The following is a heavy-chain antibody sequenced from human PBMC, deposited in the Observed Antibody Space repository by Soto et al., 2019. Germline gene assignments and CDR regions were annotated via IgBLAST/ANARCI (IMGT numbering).Heavy chain of an antibody. CDR1: GHSISSGYY. D-gene: IGHD5-12*01. CDR2: IYHSGST. CDR3: ARAITYYYYGMDV. J-gene: IGHJ6*02. Sequence: SETLSLTCAVSGHSISSGYYWGWIRQPPGKGLEWIGSIYHSGSTYYNPSLKSRVTISVDTSKNQFSLKLSSVTAADTAVYYCARAITYYYYGMDVWGQGTTVTVSS. V-gene: IGHV4-38-2*01.